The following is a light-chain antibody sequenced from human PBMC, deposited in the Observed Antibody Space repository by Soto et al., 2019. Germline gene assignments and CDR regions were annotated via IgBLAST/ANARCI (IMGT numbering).Light chain of an antibody. Sequence: SSELTQPPSLSVAPGKTARITCGGNNIGSKSVHWYQQKPGQAPVLVIYYDSDRPSGIPERFPGSNSGNTATLAISRVEAGDEADYYYQVWDSSSDHVVFGGGTKVTVL. CDR3: QVWDSSSDHVV. V-gene: IGLV3-21*04. CDR1: NIGSKS. CDR2: YDS. J-gene: IGLJ2*01.